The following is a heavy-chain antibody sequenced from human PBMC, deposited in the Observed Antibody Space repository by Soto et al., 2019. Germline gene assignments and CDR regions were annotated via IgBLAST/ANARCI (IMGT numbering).Heavy chain of an antibody. CDR3: ARGGGVGVAGSAAFDM. V-gene: IGHV1-2*02. CDR2: INPATGAT. J-gene: IGHJ3*02. D-gene: IGHD3-3*01. Sequence: QLHLVQSGAVVKKPVASVTVSCSASGYPVTAYYMHWVRQAPGRGGAWMGGINPATGATKYTQTFQGRVTMTRDTATSTVFRELSGLTSEDTAVFYCARGGGVGVAGSAAFDMWGQGNLVTVSS. CDR1: GYPVTAYY.